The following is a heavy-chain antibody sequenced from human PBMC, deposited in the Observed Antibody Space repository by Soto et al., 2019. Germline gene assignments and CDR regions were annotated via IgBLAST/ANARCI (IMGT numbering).Heavy chain of an antibody. CDR2: IYYSGST. J-gene: IGHJ4*02. CDR1: SGSISNYF. CDR3: ARLGILGYSYGYVDS. V-gene: IGHV4-59*08. D-gene: IGHD5-18*01. Sequence: ASETLSLTCTVSSGSISNYFWSWVRQPPGKGLEWIGYIYYSGSTNYNPSLKSRVTISVDTFKNQFSLKLSSVTAADTAVYYCARLGILGYSYGYVDSWGQGTLVTVSS.